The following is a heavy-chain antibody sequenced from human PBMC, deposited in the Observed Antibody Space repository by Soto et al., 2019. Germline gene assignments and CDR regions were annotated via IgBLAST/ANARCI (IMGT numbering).Heavy chain of an antibody. CDR2: ISYDGSNK. CDR3: ARDRHYDILTGYYRGLYYYYGMDV. Sequence: GGSLRLSCAASGFTFSSYAMHWVRQAPGKGLEWVAVISYDGSNKYYADSVKGRFTISRDNSKNTLYLQMNSLRAEDTAVYYCARDRHYDILTGYYRGLYYYYGMDVWGQGTTVAVSS. CDR1: GFTFSSYA. J-gene: IGHJ6*02. V-gene: IGHV3-30-3*01. D-gene: IGHD3-9*01.